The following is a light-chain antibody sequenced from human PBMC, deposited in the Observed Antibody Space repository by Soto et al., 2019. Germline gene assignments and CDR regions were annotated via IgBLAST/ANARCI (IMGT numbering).Light chain of an antibody. V-gene: IGLV2-23*02. CDR1: NNDVGAFNL. Sequence: QSVLTQPASVSGSPGQSITIPCTGTNNDVGAFNLVSWYQQHPVKAPKLIIFGVTERPSGVSNRFSGSKSGNTASLTISGLQAEDEGDYYCCSYAGSGNYWIFGGGTQLTVL. J-gene: IGLJ3*02. CDR3: CSYAGSGNYWI. CDR2: GVT.